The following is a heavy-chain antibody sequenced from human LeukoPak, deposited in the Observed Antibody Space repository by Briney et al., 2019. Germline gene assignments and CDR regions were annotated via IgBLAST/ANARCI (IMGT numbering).Heavy chain of an antibody. CDR2: IYYSGST. V-gene: IGHV4-59*01. Sequence: PSETLSLTCTVSGGSISSYYWSWIRQPPGKGLEWIGYIYYSGSTNYNPSLKSRVTISVDTSKNQFSLKLSSVTAADTAVYYCATKATPGLFYYYYYMDVWGKGTTVTVSS. J-gene: IGHJ6*03. D-gene: IGHD5-12*01. CDR3: ATKATPGLFYYYYYMDV. CDR1: GGSISSYY.